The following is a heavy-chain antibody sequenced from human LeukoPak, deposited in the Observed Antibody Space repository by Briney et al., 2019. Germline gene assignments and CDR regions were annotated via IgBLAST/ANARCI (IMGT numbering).Heavy chain of an antibody. J-gene: IGHJ3*02. V-gene: IGHV1-69*05. CDR2: IIPIFGTA. D-gene: IGHD3-22*01. CDR1: GGTFSSYA. CDR3: ASPYYYDSSGPPLLAFDI. Sequence: ASVKVSCKASGGTFSSYAISWVRQAPGQGLKWMGGIIPIFGTANYAQKFQGRVTITTDESTSTAYMELSSLRSEDTAVYYCASPYYYDSSGPPLLAFDIWGQGTMVTVSS.